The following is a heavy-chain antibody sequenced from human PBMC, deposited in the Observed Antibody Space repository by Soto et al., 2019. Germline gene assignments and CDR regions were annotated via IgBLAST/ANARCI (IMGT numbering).Heavy chain of an antibody. V-gene: IGHV4-31*02. J-gene: IGHJ4*02. D-gene: IGHD3-22*01. CDR3: AREGDSSGYYPFDY. Sequence: SRKKKHPGKGLEWIGYIYYSGSTYYNPSLKSRVTISVDTSKNQFSLKLSSVTAADTAVYYCAREGDSSGYYPFDYWGQGTLVTVSS. CDR2: IYYSGST.